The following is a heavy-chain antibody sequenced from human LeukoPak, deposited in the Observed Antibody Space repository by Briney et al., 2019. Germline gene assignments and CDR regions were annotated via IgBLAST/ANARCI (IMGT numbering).Heavy chain of an antibody. CDR2: INPNSGGT. CDR3: ARVNVVVPAAIVGYYYGMDV. D-gene: IGHD2-2*01. V-gene: IGHV1-2*02. CDR1: GYTFTDYY. J-gene: IGHJ6*02. Sequence: ASVKVSCKASGYTFTDYYLHWVRQAPGQGPEWMGWINPNSGGTNYAQKFQGRVTMTRDTSISTAYMELSRLRSDDTAVYYCARVNVVVPAAIVGYYYGMDVWGQGTTVTVSS.